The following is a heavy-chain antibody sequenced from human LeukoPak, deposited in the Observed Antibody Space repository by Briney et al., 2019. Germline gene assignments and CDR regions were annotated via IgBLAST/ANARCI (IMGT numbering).Heavy chain of an antibody. J-gene: IGHJ4*02. D-gene: IGHD1-26*01. CDR1: GGSITSGYY. Sequence: SETLSLTCTVSGGSITSGYYWGWIRQPPGKGLEWIGSIYYSGSTYYNPSLKSRVTISVDPSKNQFSLKLISVTAADTAVYYCASHRWGGSYSHFDSWGQGTLVTVSS. V-gene: IGHV4-39*01. CDR3: ASHRWGGSYSHFDS. CDR2: IYYSGST.